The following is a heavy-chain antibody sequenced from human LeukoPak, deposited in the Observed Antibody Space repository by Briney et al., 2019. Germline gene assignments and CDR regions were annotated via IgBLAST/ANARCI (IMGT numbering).Heavy chain of an antibody. Sequence: GGSLKLSCATSGFTFSNYGMHWVRQAPGKGLEWVAFIRFDGSTKYYADSVKGRFTISRDNSKNTLYLQMNSLRAEDTAVYYCAKYVPKMDYWGQGTLVTVSS. CDR3: AKYVPKMDY. J-gene: IGHJ4*02. D-gene: IGHD2-2*01. CDR2: IRFDGSTK. V-gene: IGHV3-30*02. CDR1: GFTFSNYG.